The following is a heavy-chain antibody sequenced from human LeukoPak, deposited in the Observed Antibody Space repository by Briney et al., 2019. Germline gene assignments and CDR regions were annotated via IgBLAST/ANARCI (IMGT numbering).Heavy chain of an antibody. V-gene: IGHV4-59*01. CDR1: GGSISSYY. CDR3: ARVGGGSYHFDY. D-gene: IGHD1-26*01. Sequence: PSETLSLTCTVSGGSISSYYWSWIRQPPGKGLEWIGYIYYSGSTNYNPSLKSRVTIPVDTSKNQFSLKLSSVTAADTAVYYCARVGGGSYHFDYWGQGTLVTVSS. CDR2: IYYSGST. J-gene: IGHJ4*02.